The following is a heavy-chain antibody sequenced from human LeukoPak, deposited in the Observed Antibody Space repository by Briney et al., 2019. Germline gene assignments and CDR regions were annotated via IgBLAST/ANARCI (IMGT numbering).Heavy chain of an antibody. CDR1: GFTFSSYG. D-gene: IGHD4-17*01. CDR2: ISYDGSNK. J-gene: IGHJ6*02. CDR3: AKDYGDQSYYYYGMDV. V-gene: IGHV3-30*18. Sequence: QPGRSLRLSCAASGFTFSSYGMHWARQAPGKGLEWVAVISYDGSNKYYADSVKGRFTISRDNSKNTLYLQMNSLRAEGTAVYYCAKDYGDQSYYYYGMDVWGQGTTVTVSS.